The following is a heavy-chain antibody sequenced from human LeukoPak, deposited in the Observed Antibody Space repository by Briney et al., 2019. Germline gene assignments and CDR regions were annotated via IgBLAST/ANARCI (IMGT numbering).Heavy chain of an antibody. J-gene: IGHJ6*02. CDR2: IYTTGGT. V-gene: IGHV4-61*02. D-gene: IGHD2-2*01. CDR1: GGSISSANYY. CDR3: ARGEYCSPTRCYPPPLYYYSHGMDV. Sequence: SETLSLTRTVSGGSISSANYYWSWIRQPAGKGLEWIGRIYTTGGTHYNPSLKSRVTISLDTSRNQFSLKLGSVTAADTAVYYCARGEYCSPTRCYPPPLYYYSHGMDVWGQGTRSPSP.